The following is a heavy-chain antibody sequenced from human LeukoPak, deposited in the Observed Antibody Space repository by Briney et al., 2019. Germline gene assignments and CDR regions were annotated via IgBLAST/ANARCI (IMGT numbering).Heavy chain of an antibody. Sequence: GGSLRLSCAASEFTFSNYWMHWVRQAPGKGLVWVSWITGDGSSTRYADSVKGRFTISRDNAKNTLYLQVNSLRAEDTAVYYCARSNWPFYFDYWGQGALVTVSS. CDR1: EFTFSNYW. CDR2: ITGDGSST. J-gene: IGHJ4*02. V-gene: IGHV3-74*01. D-gene: IGHD1-1*01. CDR3: ARSNWPFYFDY.